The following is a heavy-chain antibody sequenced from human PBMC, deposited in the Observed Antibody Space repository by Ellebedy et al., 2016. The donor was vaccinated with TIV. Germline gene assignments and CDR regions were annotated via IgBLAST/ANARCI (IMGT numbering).Heavy chain of an antibody. CDR3: AKEHSGFSGYGDY. D-gene: IGHD5-12*01. J-gene: IGHJ4*02. V-gene: IGHV1-18*01. Sequence: AASVKVSCKASGYDFTTYGISWVRQDPGQGLEWMGWIITYNGNTNYAQNLQGRVTMTTDTSTSTVYMELRSLRSDDTAVYYCAKEHSGFSGYGDYWGQGTLVTVSS. CDR1: GYDFTTYG. CDR2: IITYNGNT.